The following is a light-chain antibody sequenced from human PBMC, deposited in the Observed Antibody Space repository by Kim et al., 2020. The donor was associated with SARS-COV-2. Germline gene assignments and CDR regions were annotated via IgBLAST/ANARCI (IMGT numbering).Light chain of an antibody. V-gene: IGKV3-15*01. CDR1: QNVRDT. CDR2: DVS. J-gene: IGKJ1*01. Sequence: VSPGERATLSCRTSQNVRDTVAWYQQKPGQAPRLLIYDVSTRATGIPARFSGSGSGTDFSLTISSLESEDFVVYYCQHYYNWPRTFGQGTKVDIK. CDR3: QHYYNWPRT.